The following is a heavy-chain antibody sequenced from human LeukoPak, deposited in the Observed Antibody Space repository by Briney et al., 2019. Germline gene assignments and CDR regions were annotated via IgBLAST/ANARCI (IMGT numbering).Heavy chain of an antibody. V-gene: IGHV4-39*07. CDR3: ARGIRTSSITMTL. J-gene: IGHJ4*02. Sequence: SETLSLTCTVSGGSISSSSYYWGWIRQPPGKVLEWIGSIYYSGSTYYNPSLKSRVTISVDTSKNQFSLRLSSVTAADTAVYYCARGIRTSSITMTLWGQGTLVTVSS. CDR1: GGSISSSSYY. D-gene: IGHD3-22*01. CDR2: IYYSGST.